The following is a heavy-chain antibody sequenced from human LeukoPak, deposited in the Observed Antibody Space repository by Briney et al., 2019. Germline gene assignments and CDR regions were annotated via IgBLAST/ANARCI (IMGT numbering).Heavy chain of an antibody. D-gene: IGHD4/OR15-4a*01. CDR1: GFRFNTFW. J-gene: IGHJ4*02. Sequence: PGGSLRLSCAASGFRFNTFWMSWVRQAPGKGLEWVSGITSDSRGIYYADSVKGRFTISRDNSKNTLYLQMNSLRAEDTAVYYCARDVDYANPRHDYWGQGTLVTVSS. V-gene: IGHV3-23*01. CDR2: ITSDSRGI. CDR3: ARDVDYANPRHDY.